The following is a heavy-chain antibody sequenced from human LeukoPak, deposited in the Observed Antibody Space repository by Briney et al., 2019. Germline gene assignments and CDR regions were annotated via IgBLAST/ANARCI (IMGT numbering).Heavy chain of an antibody. CDR3: AKVETAAAATLRGFDY. V-gene: IGHV3-23*01. CDR2: IGGSGGST. J-gene: IGHJ4*02. D-gene: IGHD6-13*01. CDR1: GFTFSSYA. Sequence: PEGSLRLSCAASGFTFSSYAMSWVRQAPGKGLEWVSSIGGSGGSTYYADSVKGRFTISRDNSKNTLYLQMNSLRAEDTAVYYCAKVETAAAATLRGFDYWGQGTLVTVSS.